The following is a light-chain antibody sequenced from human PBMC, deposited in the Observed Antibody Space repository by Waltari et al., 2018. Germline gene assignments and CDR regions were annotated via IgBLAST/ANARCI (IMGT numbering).Light chain of an antibody. CDR1: QTISTW. Sequence: DTQMTQSPSTLSAPVGDRVTITCRASQTISTWLAWYQQKPGKAPNVLIYDASNLESGVPSRFSGSGSGTEFTLTISSLQPDDFATYYCQQYNGYPITFGQGTRLEIK. V-gene: IGKV1-5*01. CDR2: DAS. J-gene: IGKJ5*01. CDR3: QQYNGYPIT.